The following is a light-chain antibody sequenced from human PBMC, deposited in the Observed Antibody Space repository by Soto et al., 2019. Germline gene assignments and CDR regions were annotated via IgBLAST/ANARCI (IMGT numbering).Light chain of an antibody. CDR1: HSVSSSY. J-gene: IGKJ1*01. CDR2: GAS. V-gene: IGKV3-20*01. Sequence: ILMTQSPVTLSLSPGERATLSCRASHSVSSSYLAWYQQKPGQAPRLLIDGASSRATGIPDRFSGSGSGTDFTLTTSRLEPEDFAVYYCQQYGSSPWTFGQGTKVDIK. CDR3: QQYGSSPWT.